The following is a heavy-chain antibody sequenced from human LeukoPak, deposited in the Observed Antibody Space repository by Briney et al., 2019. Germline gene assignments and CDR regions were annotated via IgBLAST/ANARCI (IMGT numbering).Heavy chain of an antibody. V-gene: IGHV1-24*01. CDR3: ATDPSGNDILASN. Sequence: RASVKVSCKVSGYTLTELSMHWVRQAPGKGPEWMGGFDPEDGETIYAQKFQGRVTMTEDTSTDTAYMELSSLRSEDTAVYYCATDPSGNDILASNWGQGTLVTVSS. D-gene: IGHD3-9*01. J-gene: IGHJ4*02. CDR1: GYTLTELS. CDR2: FDPEDGET.